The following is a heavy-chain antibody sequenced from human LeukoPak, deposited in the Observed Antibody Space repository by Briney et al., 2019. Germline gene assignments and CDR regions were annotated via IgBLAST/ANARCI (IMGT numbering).Heavy chain of an antibody. CDR1: GFTFSNAW. CDR3: ARGGGYSAYVD. J-gene: IGHJ4*02. CDR2: IRGKTDGGTT. V-gene: IGHV3-15*01. D-gene: IGHD5-12*01. Sequence: GGSLRLSCAASGFTFSNAWMRWVRQAPGKGLEWVGRIRGKTDGGTTDYAAPVKGRFTISRDDSKNTLFLQMNSLRVEDAAVYYCARGGGYSAYVDWGQGILVTVAS.